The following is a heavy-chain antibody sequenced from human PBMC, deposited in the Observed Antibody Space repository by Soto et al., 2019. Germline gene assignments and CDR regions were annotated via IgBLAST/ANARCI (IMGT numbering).Heavy chain of an antibody. CDR3: ARDLVAIGGRVYAFDL. CDR2: IYFTGRT. V-gene: IGHV4-61*03. D-gene: IGHD2-21*01. CDR1: GDSVSSGSHH. Sequence: QVQLQESGPGLVRPSETRSLTCTVAGDSVSSGSHHWNWIRQAPGKGLEWIGSIYFTGRTNHNPSLKSLVTISVDTSKNHLSLNLTSVTAADTAVYYCARDLVAIGGRVYAFDLWGQGTMVTVSS. J-gene: IGHJ3*01.